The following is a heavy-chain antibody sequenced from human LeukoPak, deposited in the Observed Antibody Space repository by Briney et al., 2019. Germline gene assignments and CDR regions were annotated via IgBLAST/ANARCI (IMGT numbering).Heavy chain of an antibody. Sequence: PGGSLRLSCAASGFTFSSCGMHWVRQAPGKGLEWVAVISYDGSNKYYADSVKGRFTISRDNSKNTLYLQMNSLRAEDTAVYYCAKEGEYYDFWSGYYFHFDYWGQGTLVTVSS. D-gene: IGHD3-3*01. CDR1: GFTFSSCG. CDR2: ISYDGSNK. CDR3: AKEGEYYDFWSGYYFHFDY. V-gene: IGHV3-30*18. J-gene: IGHJ4*02.